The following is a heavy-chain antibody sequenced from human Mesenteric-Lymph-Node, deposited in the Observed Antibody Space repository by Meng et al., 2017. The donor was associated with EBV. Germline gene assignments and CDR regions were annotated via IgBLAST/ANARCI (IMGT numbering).Heavy chain of an antibody. CDR2: IYWDDDE. D-gene: IGHD2-15*01. V-gene: IGHV2-5*02. CDR1: GFSLSTYAVG. CDR3: TYRQDITVDYIDY. Sequence: QITLKESGPTLVKPTQTLTLTCPFSGFSLSTYAVGVGWIRQPPGKALEWLALIYWDDDERYSPSLKSRLTITKDTSINQVVLTMTNMDPVDTGTYFCTYRQDITVDYIDYWGHGTLVTVAS. J-gene: IGHJ4*01.